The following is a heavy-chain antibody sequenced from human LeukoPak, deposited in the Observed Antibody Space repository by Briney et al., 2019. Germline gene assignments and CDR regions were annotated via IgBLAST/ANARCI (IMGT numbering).Heavy chain of an antibody. V-gene: IGHV4-59*01. CDR3: ARDKRHSYGRYFEH. CDR2: MQSTGVS. Sequence: PSETLSLTCSVSGDSISTYHWNWIRKSPGKGLEWIAYMQSTGVSKHNPSLKSRVTMVVDMSRNQVVLNLSSVTAADTAVYYCARDKRHSYGRYFEHWGQGILVTVSS. D-gene: IGHD5-18*01. CDR1: GDSISTYH. J-gene: IGHJ4*02.